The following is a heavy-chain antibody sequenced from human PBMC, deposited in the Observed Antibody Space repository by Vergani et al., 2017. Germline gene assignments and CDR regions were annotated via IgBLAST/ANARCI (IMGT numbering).Heavy chain of an antibody. CDR2: IYYSGST. V-gene: IGHV4-31*03. CDR3: ARLRKLFFAFDI. J-gene: IGHJ3*02. CDR1: GGSVSSGSYY. Sequence: QVQLQESGPGLVKPSETLSLTCTVSGGSVSSGSYYWSWIRQHPGKGLEWIGYIYYSGSTYYNPSLKSRVTISVDTSKNQFSLKLSSVTAADTAVYYCARLRKLFFAFDIWGQGTMVTVSS. D-gene: IGHD2-21*01.